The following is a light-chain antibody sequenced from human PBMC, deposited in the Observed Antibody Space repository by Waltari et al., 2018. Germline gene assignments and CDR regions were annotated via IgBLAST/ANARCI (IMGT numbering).Light chain of an antibody. J-gene: IGKJ5*01. CDR3: TQALRFPFT. CDR2: VGS. CDR1: QNLLHTNGNNH. Sequence: DILLTQSPLSLTVTPGEPAALPCRSSQNLLHTNGNNHLNWYLQKPGQSPQLLIYVGSTRASGVPDRFSGIGSGTDFTLKISRVEAEDVGIYYCTQALRFPFTFGQGTRLEIE. V-gene: IGKV2-28*01.